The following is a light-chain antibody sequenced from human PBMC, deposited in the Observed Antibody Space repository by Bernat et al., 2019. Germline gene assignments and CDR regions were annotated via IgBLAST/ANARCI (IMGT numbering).Light chain of an antibody. CDR1: QDISKY. CDR3: QQYDRYPLT. Sequence: DIQMTQSPSSLSASVGDRVTITCRATQDISKYLAWFQQKPGKDPKSLIYGASTLYSGVPSRFSGSGSGTDFTLTISSLQPEDLGTYYCQQYDRYPLTFGGGTKVEVK. V-gene: IGKV1-16*01. CDR2: GAS. J-gene: IGKJ4*01.